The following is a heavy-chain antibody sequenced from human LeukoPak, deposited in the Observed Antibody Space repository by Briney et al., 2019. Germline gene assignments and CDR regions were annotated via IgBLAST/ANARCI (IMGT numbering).Heavy chain of an antibody. CDR3: ARSMDGFDY. J-gene: IGHJ4*02. D-gene: IGHD2-8*01. CDR1: GFTFSSYA. V-gene: IGHV3-23*01. Sequence: GGSLRLSCAASGFTFSSYAMSWVRQAPGKGLEWVSAISGSGGSTYYADSVKGRFTISRDNAKNSLYLQMNSLRAEDTAVYYCARSMDGFDYWGQGTLVTVSS. CDR2: ISGSGGST.